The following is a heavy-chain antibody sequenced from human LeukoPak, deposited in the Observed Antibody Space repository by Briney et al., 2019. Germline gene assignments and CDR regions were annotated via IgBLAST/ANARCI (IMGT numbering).Heavy chain of an antibody. CDR2: IDPSDSYT. D-gene: IGHD3-3*01. J-gene: IGHJ5*02. CDR3: ARHPAIYYDFWSGPDNWFDP. V-gene: IGHV5-10-1*01. Sequence: GESLKISCKGSGYSFTSYWISWVRKMPGKGLEWMGRIDPSDSYTNYSPSFQGHVTISADKSISTAYLQWSSLKASDTAMYYCARHPAIYYDFWSGPDNWFDPWGQGTLVTVSS. CDR1: GYSFTSYW.